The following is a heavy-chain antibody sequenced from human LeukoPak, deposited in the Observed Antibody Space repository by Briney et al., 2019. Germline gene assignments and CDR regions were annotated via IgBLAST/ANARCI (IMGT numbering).Heavy chain of an antibody. CDR3: TSITMVRRVIRAIDY. V-gene: IGHV3-73*01. J-gene: IGHJ4*02. CDR2: IRSKANSYAT. D-gene: IGHD3-10*01. Sequence: GGSLRLSCAASGFTFSGSAMHWVRQASGKGLEWVGRIRSKANSYATAYAASVTGRFTISRDDSKNTAYLQMNSLKTEDTAVYYCTSITMVRRVIRAIDYWGQGTLVTVSS. CDR1: GFTFSGSA.